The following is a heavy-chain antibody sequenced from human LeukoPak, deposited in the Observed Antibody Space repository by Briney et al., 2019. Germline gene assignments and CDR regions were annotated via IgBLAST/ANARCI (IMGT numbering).Heavy chain of an antibody. CDR1: GYTFTSYA. CDR2: IIPIFGTP. D-gene: IGHD2-21*02. V-gene: IGHV1-69*13. J-gene: IGHJ4*02. CDR3: AREGWGLRGSDLSGSFDY. Sequence: SVKVSCTASGYTFTSYAISWVRQAPGQGLEWMGGIIPIFGTPNYAQKFQGRVTITADESTSTAYMELSSLRSEDTALYYCAREGWGLRGSDLSGSFDYWGQGTLVTVSS.